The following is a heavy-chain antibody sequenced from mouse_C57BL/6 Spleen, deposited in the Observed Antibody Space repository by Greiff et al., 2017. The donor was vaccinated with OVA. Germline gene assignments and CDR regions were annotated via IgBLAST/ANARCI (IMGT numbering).Heavy chain of an antibody. V-gene: IGHV1-81*01. CDR2: IYPRSGNT. D-gene: IGHD2-5*01. Sequence: QVQLKESGAELARPGASVKLSCKASGYTFTSYGISWVKQRTGQGLEWIGEIYPRSGNTYYNEKFKGKATLTADKSSSTAYMELRSLTSEDSAVYFCASDGYSNGFDYWGQGTTLTVSS. J-gene: IGHJ2*01. CDR1: GYTFTSYG. CDR3: ASDGYSNGFDY.